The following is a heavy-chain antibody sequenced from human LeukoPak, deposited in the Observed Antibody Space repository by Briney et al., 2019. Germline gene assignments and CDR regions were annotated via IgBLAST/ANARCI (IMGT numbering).Heavy chain of an antibody. Sequence: SETLSLTCAVYGGSFSGYYWSWIRQPPGKGLEWIGEINHSGSTNYNPSLKSRVTISVDTSKNQFSLKLSSVTAADTAVYYCARDYTAAWGQGTLVTVSS. D-gene: IGHD2-2*02. CDR1: GGSFSGYY. V-gene: IGHV4-34*01. J-gene: IGHJ4*02. CDR3: ARDYTAA. CDR2: INHSGST.